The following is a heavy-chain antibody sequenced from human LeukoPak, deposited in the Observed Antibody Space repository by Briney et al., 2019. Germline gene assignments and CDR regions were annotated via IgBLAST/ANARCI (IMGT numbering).Heavy chain of an antibody. CDR3: AREQLGYNWFDP. CDR1: GYIFTSYF. CDR2: ISAYNGNT. D-gene: IGHD6-6*01. V-gene: IGHV1-18*04. J-gene: IGHJ5*02. Sequence: ASVKVSCKASGYIFTSYFMHWVRQAPGQGLEWMGWISAYNGNTNYAQKLQGRVTMTTDTSTSTAYMELRSLRSDDTAVYYCAREQLGYNWFDPWGQGTLVTVSS.